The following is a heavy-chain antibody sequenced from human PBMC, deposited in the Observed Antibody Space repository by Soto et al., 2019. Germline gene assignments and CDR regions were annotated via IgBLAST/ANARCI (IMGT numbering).Heavy chain of an antibody. CDR3: ARGDYGDYRRNYYYYYGMDV. CDR1: GGTFSSYA. D-gene: IGHD4-17*01. V-gene: IGHV1-69*13. J-gene: IGHJ6*02. CDR2: ITPIFGTA. Sequence: SVKVSCKASGGTFSSYAISWVRQAPGQGLEWMGGITPIFGTANYAQKFQGRVTITADESTSTAYMELSSLRSEDTAVYYCARGDYGDYRRNYYYYYGMDVWGQGTTVTVSS.